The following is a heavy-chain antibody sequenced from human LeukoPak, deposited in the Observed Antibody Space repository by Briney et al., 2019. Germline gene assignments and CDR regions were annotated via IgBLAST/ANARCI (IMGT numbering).Heavy chain of an antibody. Sequence: GGSLRLSCAASGFTFNNYDMHWVRQAAGKGLEWVSGIGTAGDTYYPASVKGRFTISRENAKNSLYLQMNSLSAGDTAVYYCASSPAYSSSWYEIDNWGQGTLVTVSS. CDR3: ASSPAYSSSWYEIDN. D-gene: IGHD6-13*01. V-gene: IGHV3-13*01. CDR2: IGTAGDT. CDR1: GFTFNNYD. J-gene: IGHJ4*02.